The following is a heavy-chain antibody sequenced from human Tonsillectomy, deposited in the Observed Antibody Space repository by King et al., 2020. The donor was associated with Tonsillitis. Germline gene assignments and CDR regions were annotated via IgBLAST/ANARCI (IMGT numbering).Heavy chain of an antibody. V-gene: IGHV4-39*07. J-gene: IGHJ4*02. CDR1: DGSLSSGRYY. CDR2: IYYSGTT. Sequence: QLQLQESGPGLVKPSETLSLNCTVSDGSLSSGRYYWGWIRQPPGKGLEWIGSIYYSGTTYYNPSLKSRVTISVDTSKNQFSLKLTSVTAADTAAYYCARTEGYPDHWGQGTLVTVSS. CDR3: ARTEGYPDH. D-gene: IGHD2-15*01.